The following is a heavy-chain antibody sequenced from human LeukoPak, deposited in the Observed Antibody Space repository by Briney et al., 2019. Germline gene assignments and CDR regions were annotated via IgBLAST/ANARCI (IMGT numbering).Heavy chain of an antibody. J-gene: IGHJ4*02. CDR1: GFTFSTYS. CDR3: ARDRSSGWYDY. D-gene: IGHD6-19*01. CDR2: ITGSSSYI. V-gene: IGHV3-21*01. Sequence: GGSLRLSCAASGFTFSTYSMNWIRQAPGKGLEWVSSITGSSSYIYYADSMKGRFTISRDNAKNSLYLQMSSLRAEDTAVYYCARDRSSGWYDYWGQGTLVTVSS.